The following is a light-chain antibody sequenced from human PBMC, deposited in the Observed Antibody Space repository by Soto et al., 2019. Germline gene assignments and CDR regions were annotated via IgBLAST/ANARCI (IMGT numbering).Light chain of an antibody. V-gene: IGLV2-14*01. J-gene: IGLJ1*01. CDR2: DVS. CDR3: SSYTSSSTHYV. CDR1: SSDVGGYNY. Sequence: QCALTQPASVSGSPGQSITISCTGTSSDVGGYNYVSWYQQHPGKAPKLMIYDVSNRPSGVSNRFSGSKSGNTASLTISGLQAEAEADYYCSSYTSSSTHYVFGTGTKVTVL.